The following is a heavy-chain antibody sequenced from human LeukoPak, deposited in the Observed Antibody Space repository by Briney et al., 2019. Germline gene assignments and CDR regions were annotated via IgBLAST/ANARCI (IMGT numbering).Heavy chain of an antibody. V-gene: IGHV1-2*02. CDR3: ARDGEYGTGSYYTGCFDY. CDR2: IHPRSGET. CDR1: GYSFTAFY. Sequence: ASVKVSCKASGYSFTAFYIHWVRQAPGQGLEWMGWIHPRSGETNYAYKFRGRVTMTRDTSISTTYMDLGSLRSDDTAVYYCARDGEYGTGSYYTGCFDYWGQGTLVTVSS. D-gene: IGHD3-10*01. J-gene: IGHJ4*02.